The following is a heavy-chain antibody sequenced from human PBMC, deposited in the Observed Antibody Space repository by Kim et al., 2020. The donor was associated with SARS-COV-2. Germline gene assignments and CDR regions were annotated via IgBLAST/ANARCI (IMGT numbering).Heavy chain of an antibody. J-gene: IGHJ3*01. CDR3: TRDSYGGPPSGGFDV. D-gene: IGHD5-12*01. V-gene: IGHV3-49*04. CDR2: IRHKVTCLQI. Sequence: GGSLILSCTASGFIVGDYSLTWVRQATGKGLEWVGCIRHKVTCLQIDYAASVRGRFTISRDDSKGIAYLQMNNLRSEDTAVYYCTRDSYGGPPSGGFDVWGQCNTVTVSS. CDR1: GFIVGDYS.